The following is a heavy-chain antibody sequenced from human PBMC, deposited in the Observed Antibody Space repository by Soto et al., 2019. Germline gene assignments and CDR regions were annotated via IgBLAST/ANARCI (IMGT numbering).Heavy chain of an antibody. J-gene: IGHJ5*02. CDR3: ARGAEGGGENWFDP. D-gene: IGHD3-16*01. V-gene: IGHV1-69*01. Sequence: QVQLVQSGAEVKKPGSSVKVSCKASGGTFSSYAISWVRQAPGQGLEWMGGIIPIFGTANYAQEFQGRVTITANESTSAADRELGSLSGDDTAVYYCARGAEGGGENWFDPWGQGTLVTVSS. CDR1: GGTFSSYA. CDR2: IIPIFGTA.